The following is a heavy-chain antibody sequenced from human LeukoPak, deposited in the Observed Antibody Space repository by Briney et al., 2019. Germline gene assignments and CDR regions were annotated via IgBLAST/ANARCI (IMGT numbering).Heavy chain of an antibody. CDR3: AREWERAIRDV. Sequence: GGSLRLSCAASGFTFGGYGMSWVRQAPGKGLEWVSGINWDGSSTGYADSVKGRFTISRDNAKNSLYLQMNSLRAEDTALYYCAREWERAIRDVWGKGTTVTVPS. J-gene: IGHJ6*04. D-gene: IGHD1-26*01. CDR2: INWDGSST. V-gene: IGHV3-20*04. CDR1: GFTFGGYG.